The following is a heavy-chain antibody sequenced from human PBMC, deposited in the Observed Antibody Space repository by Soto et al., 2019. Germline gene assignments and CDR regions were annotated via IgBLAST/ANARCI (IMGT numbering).Heavy chain of an antibody. CDR3: ARSVFP. J-gene: IGHJ5*02. Sequence: QVQLQESGPGLVKPSQTLSLTCTVSGGSISSGGYYCSWIRQHPGKGLEWIGYIYYSGSTYYNPSLKSRVPISFDAAKTQLSLQLSSVTAADTAVYYCARSVFPWGQGTLVTVSS. V-gene: IGHV4-31*03. CDR1: GGSISSGGYY. CDR2: IYYSGST.